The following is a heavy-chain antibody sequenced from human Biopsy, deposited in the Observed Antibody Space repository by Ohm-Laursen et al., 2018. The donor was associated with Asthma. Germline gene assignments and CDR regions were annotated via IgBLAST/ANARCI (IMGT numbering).Heavy chain of an antibody. J-gene: IGHJ4*02. CDR2: IHHSGTS. CDR3: ARIPRRSGSYFVDY. V-gene: IGHV4-31*11. Sequence: TLSLTWAVSGDSITSGGCCWNWIRQHPGKGLEWIGYIHHSGTSYFNPSLKSRVSFSRDTSKNQFSLRLSSVTAADTAMHYCARIPRRSGSYFVDYWGQGTLVTVSS. CDR1: GDSITSGGCC. D-gene: IGHD3-22*01.